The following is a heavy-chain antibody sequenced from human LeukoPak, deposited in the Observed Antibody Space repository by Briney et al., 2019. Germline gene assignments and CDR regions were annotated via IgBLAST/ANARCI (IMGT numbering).Heavy chain of an antibody. V-gene: IGHV4-61*02. CDR3: ARDRSYYSDTGADY. CDR2: VYATGNT. Sequence: SETLSLTCSVSGASINRGTHYWSWVRQPAWKGLEWIGRVYATGNTNYNPSLWSRLSISLDTSRNQFSLRLSSVTAADTAIYYCARDRSYYSDTGADYWGQGIMVIVSS. CDR1: GASINRGTHY. D-gene: IGHD3-22*01. J-gene: IGHJ4*02.